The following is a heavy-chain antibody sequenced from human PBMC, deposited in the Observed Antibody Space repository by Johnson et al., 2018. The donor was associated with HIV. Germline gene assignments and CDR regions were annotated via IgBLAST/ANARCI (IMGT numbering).Heavy chain of an antibody. J-gene: IGHJ3*02. D-gene: IGHD4-17*01. CDR2: IYSGGST. V-gene: IGHV3-66*02. Sequence: VQLVESGGGLVQPGGSLRLSCAVSGFSVSTNYINWVRQAPGKGLEWVSVIYSGGSTYLLDSGKDRFTISRDNSKNTLYLQMNSLRAEDTAVYYCAKVNGDYKTDAFDIWGQGTMVTVSS. CDR3: AKVNGDYKTDAFDI. CDR1: GFSVSTNY.